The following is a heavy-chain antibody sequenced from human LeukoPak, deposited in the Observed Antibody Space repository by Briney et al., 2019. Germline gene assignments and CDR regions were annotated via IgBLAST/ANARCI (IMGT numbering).Heavy chain of an antibody. CDR2: ISSSGTYI. J-gene: IGHJ4*02. Sequence: GGSLRLSCAGSGFTFSSYTMNWVRQAPGKGLEWVSSISSSGTYIYYADSVTGRFTISRDNARKSLYLQMDSLGAEDTAVYYCARELGYYDSSGYYYPRHYFDYWGQGTLVTVSS. CDR3: ARELGYYDSSGYYYPRHYFDY. D-gene: IGHD3-22*01. CDR1: GFTFSSYT. V-gene: IGHV3-21*01.